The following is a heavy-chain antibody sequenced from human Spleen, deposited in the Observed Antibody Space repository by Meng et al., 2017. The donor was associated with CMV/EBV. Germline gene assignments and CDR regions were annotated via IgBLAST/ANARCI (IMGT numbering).Heavy chain of an antibody. Sequence: LSLTCAASGFTFDDYAMSWVRQAPGKGLEWVSAISGSGGSTYYADSVKGRFTISRDNSKNTLYLQMNSLRAEDTAVYYCATRRDGYNTHWGQGTLVTVSS. CDR2: ISGSGGST. J-gene: IGHJ4*02. V-gene: IGHV3-23*01. CDR1: GFTFDDYA. CDR3: ATRRDGYNTH. D-gene: IGHD5-24*01.